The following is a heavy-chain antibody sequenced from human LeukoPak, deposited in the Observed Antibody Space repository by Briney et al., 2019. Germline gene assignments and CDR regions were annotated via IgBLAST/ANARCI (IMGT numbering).Heavy chain of an antibody. V-gene: IGHV3-30*04. CDR1: GFTFSSYA. CDR3: ARDSYYVPDY. Sequence: PGGSLRLSCAASGFTFSSYAMHWVRQAPGKGLEWVAVISYDGSNKYYADSVKGRFTISRDNSKNTLYLQMNSLRAEDTAVYYCARDSYYVPDYWGQGTLVTVSS. CDR2: ISYDGSNK. J-gene: IGHJ4*02. D-gene: IGHD3-10*02.